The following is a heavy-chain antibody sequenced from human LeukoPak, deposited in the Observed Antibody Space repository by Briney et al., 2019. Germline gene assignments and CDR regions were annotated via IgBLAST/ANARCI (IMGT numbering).Heavy chain of an antibody. V-gene: IGHV3-23*01. J-gene: IGHJ3*01. CDR3: AKEEMPHAFDL. D-gene: IGHD5-24*01. Sequence: GGSLRLSCAASGFSFRRYAMNWVRQAPGRWLEWVAVISGPGPSTVYADSVKGRFTISRDNSKNTLFLQLDSLRVEDTAIYYCAKEEMPHAFDLWCQGTMVTVSS. CDR1: GFSFRRYA. CDR2: ISGPGPST.